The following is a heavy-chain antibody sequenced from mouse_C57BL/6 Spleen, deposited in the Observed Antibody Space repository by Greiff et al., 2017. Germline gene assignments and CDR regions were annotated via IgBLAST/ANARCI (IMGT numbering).Heavy chain of an antibody. CDR1: GYTFTDHT. V-gene: IGHV1-78*01. CDR2: LDPRDGST. CDR3: ARVGGQGYFDV. J-gene: IGHJ1*03. Sequence: VKLQQSDAELVKPGASVKISCKVSGYTFTDHTIHWMKKRPEPGLEWIGYLDPRDGSTKYTEKFKGKATLTSDKSSSTAYMQLNSLTSEDSAVYFWARVGGQGYFDVWGTGTTVTVSS.